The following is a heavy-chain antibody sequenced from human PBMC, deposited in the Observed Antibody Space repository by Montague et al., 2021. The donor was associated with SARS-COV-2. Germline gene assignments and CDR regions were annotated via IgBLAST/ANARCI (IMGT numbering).Heavy chain of an antibody. J-gene: IGHJ4*02. CDR3: AKGGQVHDYGYHFHY. CDR2: ISGSGCST. Sequence: SQRLSCAASVFTFSSYAMRWVRPAPWKGLEWVSAISGSGCSTYYSDSVKGRFTISRDNSKNTLYLQLNSLRAEDTAVYYCAKGGQVHDYGYHFHYWGQGTQVIVSS. CDR1: VFTFSSYA. D-gene: IGHD4-17*01. V-gene: IGHV3-23*01.